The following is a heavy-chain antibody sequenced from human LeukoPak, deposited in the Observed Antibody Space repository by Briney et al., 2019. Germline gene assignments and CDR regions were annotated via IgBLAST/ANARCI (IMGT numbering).Heavy chain of an antibody. J-gene: IGHJ4*02. V-gene: IGHV3-23*01. CDR3: AKGETNRNVGATEY. D-gene: IGHD1-14*01. Sequence: GGSLRLSCAASGFTFSNYAMSWVRQAPGKGLEWVSTISGSGGSAYYADSVKGRFTISRDNSKNTLYLQVNSLRAEDTALYYCAKGETNRNVGATEYWGQGTLVTVSS. CDR1: GFTFSNYA. CDR2: ISGSGGSA.